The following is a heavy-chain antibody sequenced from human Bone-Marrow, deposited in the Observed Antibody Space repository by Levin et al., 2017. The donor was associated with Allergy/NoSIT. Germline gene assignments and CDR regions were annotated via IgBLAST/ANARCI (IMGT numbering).Heavy chain of an antibody. D-gene: IGHD2-2*02. CDR2: ITGSGGST. J-gene: IGHJ4*02. CDR1: GFTFSSYA. CDR3: AKEKVPYCSSSSCYMPDY. V-gene: IGHV3-23*01. Sequence: PGGSLRLSCAASGFTFSSYAMNWVRQAPGKGLEWVSTITGSGGSTKYADSVKGRFTMSRDNSRNTPYLQMNSLRVEDTAVYYCAKEKVPYCSSSSCYMPDYWGQGTLVIVSS.